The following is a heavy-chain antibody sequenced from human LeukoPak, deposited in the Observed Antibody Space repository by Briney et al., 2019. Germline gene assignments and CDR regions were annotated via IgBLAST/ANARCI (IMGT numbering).Heavy chain of an antibody. D-gene: IGHD6-6*01. J-gene: IGHJ6*03. CDR3: ARVGPLYSSSSGWACYYYYYYMDV. CDR1: GGSISSYY. Sequence: SETLSLTCTVSGGSISSYYWSWIRQPPGKGLEWIGYIYYSGSTNYNPSLKSRVTISVDTSKNQFSLKLSSVTAADTAVYYCARVGPLYSSSSGWACYYYYYYMDVWGKGTTVTVSS. CDR2: IYYSGST. V-gene: IGHV4-59*01.